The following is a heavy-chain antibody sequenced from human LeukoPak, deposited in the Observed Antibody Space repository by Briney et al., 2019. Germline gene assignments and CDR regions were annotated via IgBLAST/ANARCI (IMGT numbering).Heavy chain of an antibody. D-gene: IGHD3-22*01. J-gene: IGHJ4*02. CDR2: FSAYNGNT. CDR3: AREGHYDSSVLIDY. Sequence: ASVKVSCKASGYTFTSYGISWVRQARGQGLEWMGWFSAYNGNTNYAQKLQGRVTMTTDTSTSTAYMELRSPRSDDTAVYYCAREGHYDSSVLIDYWGQGTLVTVSS. V-gene: IGHV1-18*01. CDR1: GYTFTSYG.